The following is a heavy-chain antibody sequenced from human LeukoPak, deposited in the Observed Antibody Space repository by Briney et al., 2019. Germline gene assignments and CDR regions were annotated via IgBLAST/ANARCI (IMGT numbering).Heavy chain of an antibody. D-gene: IGHD3-10*01. CDR2: IYYSGST. CDR3: ARGGVLLWFGEGYYMDV. Sequence: SETLSLTCTVSGGSISSYYWSWIRQPPGKGLEWIGYIYYSGSTNYNPSLKSRVTISVDTSKNQFSLKLSSVTAADTAVYYCARGGVLLWFGEGYYMDVWGKGTTVTISS. CDR1: GGSISSYY. J-gene: IGHJ6*03. V-gene: IGHV4-59*01.